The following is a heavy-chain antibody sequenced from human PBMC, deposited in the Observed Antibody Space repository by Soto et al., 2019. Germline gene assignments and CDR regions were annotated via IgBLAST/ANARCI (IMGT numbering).Heavy chain of an antibody. D-gene: IGHD2-8*01. CDR2: IIPILGIA. CDR1: GGTFSSYT. J-gene: IGHJ6*03. Sequence: SVKVSCKASGGTFSSYTISWVRQAPGQGLEWMGRIIPILGIANYAQKFQGRVTITADKSTSTAYMELSSLRSEDTAVYYCARESLNCTNGVCYTDYYYYMDVWGKGTTVTVSS. V-gene: IGHV1-69*04. CDR3: ARESLNCTNGVCYTDYYYYMDV.